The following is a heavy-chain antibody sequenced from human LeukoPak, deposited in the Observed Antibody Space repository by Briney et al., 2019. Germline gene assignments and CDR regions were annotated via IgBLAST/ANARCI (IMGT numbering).Heavy chain of an antibody. Sequence: GGSLRLSCAASEFTFSSYAMHWVRQAPGKGLEYVSAISSNGGSTYYANSVKGRFTISRDNSKNTLYLQMGSLRAEDMAVYYCASFSHYGSGSYYAYWGQGTLVTVSS. D-gene: IGHD3-10*01. V-gene: IGHV3-64*01. J-gene: IGHJ4*02. CDR1: EFTFSSYA. CDR2: ISSNGGST. CDR3: ASFSHYGSGSYYAY.